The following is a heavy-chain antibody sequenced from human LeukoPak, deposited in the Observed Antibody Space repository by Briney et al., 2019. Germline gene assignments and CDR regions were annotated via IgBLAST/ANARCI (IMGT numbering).Heavy chain of an antibody. V-gene: IGHV3-23*01. CDR1: GFTVSSNY. Sequence: GGSLRLSCAASGFTVSSNYMSWVRQAPGKGLEWVSVISGSGGSTYYADSVKGRFTISRDNSKNTLFLQMNSLSAEDTAVYYCAKDISPASYYYGMDVWGQGTTVTVSS. CDR3: AKDISPASYYYGMDV. CDR2: ISGSGGST. J-gene: IGHJ6*02.